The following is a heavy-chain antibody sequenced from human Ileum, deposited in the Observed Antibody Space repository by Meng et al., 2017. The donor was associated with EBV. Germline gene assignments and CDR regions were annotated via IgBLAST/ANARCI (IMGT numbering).Heavy chain of an antibody. V-gene: IGHV4-39*01. D-gene: IGHD2-21*02. Sequence: LHLQGSDPGLVKPSETLSLTCSVSGGSITSYSYYWGWIRQPPGKGLEWIATIYHTGSTYYNPSLKSRVTISVDTSKNEFSLKVTSVTAADTALYYCARRDTAWFDPWGRGTLVTVSS. CDR1: GGSITSYSYY. CDR3: ARRDTAWFDP. CDR2: IYHTGST. J-gene: IGHJ5*02.